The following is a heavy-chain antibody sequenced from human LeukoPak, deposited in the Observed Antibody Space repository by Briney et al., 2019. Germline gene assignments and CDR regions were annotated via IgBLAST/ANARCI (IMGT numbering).Heavy chain of an antibody. D-gene: IGHD6-13*01. CDR3: ARVWGIAAAASFDP. CDR2: IYYSGST. Sequence: SETLSLTCTVSGGSISSYYWSWMRQPPGKGLEWIGYIYYSGSTNYNPSLKSRVTISVDTSKNQFSLKLSSVTAADTAVYYCARVWGIAAAASFDPWGQGTLVTVSS. V-gene: IGHV4-59*01. CDR1: GGSISSYY. J-gene: IGHJ5*02.